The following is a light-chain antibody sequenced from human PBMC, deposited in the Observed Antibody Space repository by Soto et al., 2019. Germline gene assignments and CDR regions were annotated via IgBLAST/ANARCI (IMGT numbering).Light chain of an antibody. CDR1: QSISSW. CDR3: QHYDRYQWT. Sequence: DIQMTQSPSTLSASVGDTVTITCRASQSISSWLAWYQHKPGRAPNLLIFDASSLESGVPSRFSGGGSGTEFTLTISSLQPDDFATYYCQHYDRYQWTFGQGTKVDIK. V-gene: IGKV1-5*01. CDR2: DAS. J-gene: IGKJ1*01.